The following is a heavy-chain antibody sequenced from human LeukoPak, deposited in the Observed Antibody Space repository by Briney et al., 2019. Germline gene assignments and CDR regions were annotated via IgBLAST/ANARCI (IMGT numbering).Heavy chain of an antibody. Sequence: SETLSLTCTVSGGSISSYYWSWIRQPPGKGLEWIGYIYYSGSTNYNPSLKSRVTISVDTSKNQFSLKLSSVTAADTAVYYCAGLHPDYFDYWGQGTLATVSS. V-gene: IGHV4-59*01. CDR3: AGLHPDYFDY. CDR2: IYYSGST. J-gene: IGHJ4*02. CDR1: GGSISSYY.